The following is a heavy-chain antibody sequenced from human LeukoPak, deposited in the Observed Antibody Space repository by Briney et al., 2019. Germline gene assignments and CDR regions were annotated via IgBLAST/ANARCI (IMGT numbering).Heavy chain of an antibody. CDR3: ARPGQLGEYTPYYFDY. CDR1: GYSFTSYW. Sequence: GASLKISCKGSGYSFTSYWIGWVRQMSGKGLEWMGIIYPGDSDTRYSPSFQGQVTISADKSISTAYLQWSSLKASDTAMYYCARPGQLGEYTPYYFDYWGQGVLVTVSS. D-gene: IGHD3-16*01. CDR2: IYPGDSDT. J-gene: IGHJ4*02. V-gene: IGHV5-51*01.